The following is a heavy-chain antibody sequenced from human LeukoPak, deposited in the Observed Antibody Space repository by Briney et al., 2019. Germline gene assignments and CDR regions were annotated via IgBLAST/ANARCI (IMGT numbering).Heavy chain of an antibody. Sequence: ASVKVSCKASGYTFTSYGISWVRQAPGQGLEWMGWISAYNGNTNYAQKFQGRVTITADESTSTAYMELSSLRSEDTAVYYCARALYHTFDYWGQGTLVTVSS. CDR2: ISAYNGNT. CDR1: GYTFTSYG. V-gene: IGHV1-18*01. J-gene: IGHJ4*02. CDR3: ARALYHTFDY. D-gene: IGHD2-2*01.